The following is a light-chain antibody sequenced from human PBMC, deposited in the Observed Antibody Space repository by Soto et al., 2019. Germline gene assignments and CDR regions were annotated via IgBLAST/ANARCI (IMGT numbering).Light chain of an antibody. CDR3: QQSGSSPIT. CDR2: DAS. Sequence: EIVLAQSPATLSLSPGYRATLSCGASQSVSRSYLAWYQQKPGLAPRLIIYDASTRATGIPDRFSGSGSGTDFTLTISRLEPEDFAVYDCQQSGSSPITFGQGTRLEIK. V-gene: IGKV3D-20*01. J-gene: IGKJ5*01. CDR1: QSVSRSY.